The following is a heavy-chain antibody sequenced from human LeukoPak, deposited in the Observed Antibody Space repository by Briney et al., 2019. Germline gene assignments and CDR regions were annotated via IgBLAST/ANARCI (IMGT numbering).Heavy chain of an antibody. CDR2: INHSGST. V-gene: IGHV4-34*01. J-gene: IGHJ5*02. CDR3: ARGLVGYGHTMVRGLRHVGRFDP. Sequence: SETLSLTCAVYGGSFSGCYWSWIRQPPGKGLEWIGEINHSGSTNYNPSLKSRVTISVDTSKNQFSLKLSSVTAADTAVYYCARGLVGYGHTMVRGLRHVGRFDPWGQGTLVTVSS. D-gene: IGHD3-10*01. CDR1: GGSFSGCY.